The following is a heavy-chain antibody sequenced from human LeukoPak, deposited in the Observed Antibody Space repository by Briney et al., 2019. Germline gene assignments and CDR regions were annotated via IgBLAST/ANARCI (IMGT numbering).Heavy chain of an antibody. CDR1: GGSISSGGYY. J-gene: IGHJ4*02. D-gene: IGHD2-15*01. Sequence: SETLSLTCTVSGGSISSGGYYWSWIRQPPGKGLEWIGYIYHSGSTYYNPSLKSRVTISVDRSKNQFSLKLSSVTAADTAVYYCARRKSKKYCSGGSCRGTFDYWGQGTLVTVSS. CDR3: ARRKSKKYCSGGSCRGTFDY. V-gene: IGHV4-30-2*01. CDR2: IYHSGST.